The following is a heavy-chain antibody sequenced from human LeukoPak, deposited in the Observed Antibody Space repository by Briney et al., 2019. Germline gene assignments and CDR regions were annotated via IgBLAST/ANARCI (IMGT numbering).Heavy chain of an antibody. D-gene: IGHD6-19*01. V-gene: IGHV3-30*18. J-gene: IGHJ4*02. CDR1: GFTFSSYG. CDR2: ISYDGSNK. CDR3: AKDSGEGIIAVAGRLFDY. Sequence: PGGSLRLSCAASGFTFSSYGMHWVRQAPGKGLEWVAVISYDGSNKYYADSVKGRFTISRDNSKNTLYLQMNSLRAEDTAVYYCAKDSGEGIIAVAGRLFDYWGQGTLVTVSS.